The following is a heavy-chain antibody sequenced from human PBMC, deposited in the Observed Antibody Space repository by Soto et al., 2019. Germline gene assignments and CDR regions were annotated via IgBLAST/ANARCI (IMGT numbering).Heavy chain of an antibody. Sequence: SSETLSLTCTVSGGSISSYYLSWFRQPPGKGLEWIGYIYYSGSTNYNPSLKSRVTISVDTSKNQFSLKLSSVTAADTAVYYCATNADYSMYYFDYWGQGTLVTVS. V-gene: IGHV4-59*01. CDR3: ATNADYSMYYFDY. CDR1: GGSISSYY. D-gene: IGHD2-21*01. J-gene: IGHJ4*02. CDR2: IYYSGST.